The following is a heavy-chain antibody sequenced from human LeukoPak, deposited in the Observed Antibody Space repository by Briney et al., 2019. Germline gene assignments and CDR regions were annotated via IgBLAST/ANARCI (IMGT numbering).Heavy chain of an antibody. CDR3: AKDKSPIVATYYFDY. CDR1: GFTFYDYA. D-gene: IGHD5-12*01. CDR2: ISWNSGSI. Sequence: GGSLRLSCAASGFTFYDYAMHWVRQAPGKGVEWVSGISWNSGSIGYTDSVKGRFTISRDNAKNSLYLQMNSLRAEDLAFYYCAKDKSPIVATYYFDYWGQGTLVTVSS. V-gene: IGHV3-9*03. J-gene: IGHJ4*02.